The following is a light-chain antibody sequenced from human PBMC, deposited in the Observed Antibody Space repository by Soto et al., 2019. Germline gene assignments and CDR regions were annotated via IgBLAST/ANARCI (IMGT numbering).Light chain of an antibody. CDR2: AAS. CDR1: QSISSY. Sequence: DIQMTQSPSSLSASVGDRVTITCRASQSISSYLNWYQQKPGKAPKLLIYAASSLQSGVPSRFSGSGSGTYFTLTISSLQPEDFATYYCQQSYSTPPVTFDGGTKVEIK. CDR3: QQSYSTPPVT. J-gene: IGKJ4*01. V-gene: IGKV1-39*01.